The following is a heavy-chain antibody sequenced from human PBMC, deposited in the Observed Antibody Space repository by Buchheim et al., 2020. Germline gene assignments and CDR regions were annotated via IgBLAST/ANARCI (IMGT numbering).Heavy chain of an antibody. D-gene: IGHD6-19*01. CDR2: ISYYGSNK. Sequence: QVQLVESGGGVVQPGRSLRLSCAASGFTFSSYGMHWVRQAPGKGLEWVAVISYYGSNKYYADSVKGRFTISRDNSKNTLYLQMNSLRAEDTAVYYCAKDLIAVAGLFDYWGQGTL. CDR3: AKDLIAVAGLFDY. V-gene: IGHV3-30*18. J-gene: IGHJ4*02. CDR1: GFTFSSYG.